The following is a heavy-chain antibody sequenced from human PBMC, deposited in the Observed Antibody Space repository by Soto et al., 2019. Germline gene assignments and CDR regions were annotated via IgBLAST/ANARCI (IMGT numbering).Heavy chain of an antibody. J-gene: IGHJ4*02. CDR3: AKRVGATINGGYFFDS. CDR1: GGSFSGYY. CDR2: INPSRST. D-gene: IGHD1-26*01. V-gene: IGHV4-34*01. Sequence: XXTLSLDFAVYGGSFSGYYRRWIRQPPGKGLERVAEINPSRSTNYNPSPKSRVTLSVDTSKNQFSLKVTSVTAADTAVYYCAKRVGATINGGYFFDSWGQGTLVTVSS.